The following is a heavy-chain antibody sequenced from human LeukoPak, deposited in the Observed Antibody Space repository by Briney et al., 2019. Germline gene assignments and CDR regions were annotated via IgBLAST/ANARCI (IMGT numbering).Heavy chain of an antibody. CDR3: ARSSVAAGKGYFDY. V-gene: IGHV4-59*08. J-gene: IGHJ4*02. CDR1: GGSISSYY. CDR2: IYYSGST. D-gene: IGHD6-13*01. Sequence: SETLSLTCTVSGGSISSYYWSWIRQPPGKGLEWIGYIYYSGSTNYNPSLKSRVTISVDTSKNQFSLKLSSVTAAGTAVYYCARSSVAAGKGYFDYWGQGTLVTVSS.